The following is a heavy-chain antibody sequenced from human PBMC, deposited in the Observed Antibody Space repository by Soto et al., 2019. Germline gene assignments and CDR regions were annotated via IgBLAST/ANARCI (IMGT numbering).Heavy chain of an antibody. CDR3: ARSIYGTGGYYSDY. Sequence: GESLKISCKASGYTFTNYWIAWVRQMSGKGLEWVGVIYPDGADTTYGPTFQGQVTISADKSLNTAYLQWSSLEVSDTAMYFCARSIYGTGGYYSDYWGQGTPVTVSS. V-gene: IGHV5-51*01. CDR2: IYPDGADT. CDR1: GYTFTNYW. J-gene: IGHJ4*02. D-gene: IGHD3-10*01.